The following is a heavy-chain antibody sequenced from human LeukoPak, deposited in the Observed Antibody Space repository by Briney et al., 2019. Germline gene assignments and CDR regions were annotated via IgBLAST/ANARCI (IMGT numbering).Heavy chain of an antibody. D-gene: IGHD3-22*01. J-gene: IGHJ4*02. CDR3: ARVGDSSGYYYDY. CDR2: IYYSGST. Sequence: SETLSLTCTVSGGSISSYYWSWIRLPPGKGLEWIGYIYYSGSTNYNPSLKSRVTISVDTSKNQFSLKLSSVTAADTAVYYCARVGDSSGYYYDYWGQGTLVTVSS. V-gene: IGHV4-59*01. CDR1: GGSISSYY.